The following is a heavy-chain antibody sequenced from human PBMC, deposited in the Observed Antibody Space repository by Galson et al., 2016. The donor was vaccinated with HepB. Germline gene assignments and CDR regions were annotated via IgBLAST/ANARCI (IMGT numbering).Heavy chain of an antibody. CDR3: AKDIPSQNPGFDH. CDR1: GFTFDHYA. CDR2: VSGDGVNI. Sequence: SLRLSCAASGFTFDHYAMHWVRQTPGKGLEWVSLVSGDGVNIYYADSVKGRFTISRDNSKNSLYLEMNSLRIEDTALYYCAKDIPSQNPGFDHWGQGTQVTVSS. V-gene: IGHV3-43*02. J-gene: IGHJ4*02. D-gene: IGHD1-14*01.